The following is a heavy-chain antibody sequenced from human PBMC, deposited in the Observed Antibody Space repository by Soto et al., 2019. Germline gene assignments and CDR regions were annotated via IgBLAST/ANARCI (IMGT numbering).Heavy chain of an antibody. CDR2: INSDGSST. Sequence: GGSLRLSCAASGFIFRSYWMNWVRQAPGKGLVWVSRINSDGSSTSYADSVKGRFTISRDNAKNTLYLQMSSLRAEDTAVYFCARDNGVSGTTGLDVWGQGTTVTVSS. D-gene: IGHD2-8*01. J-gene: IGHJ6*02. V-gene: IGHV3-74*01. CDR1: GFIFRSYW. CDR3: ARDNGVSGTTGLDV.